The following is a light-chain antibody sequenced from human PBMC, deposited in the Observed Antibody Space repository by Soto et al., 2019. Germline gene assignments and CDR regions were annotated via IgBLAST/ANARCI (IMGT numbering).Light chain of an antibody. CDR3: QQRSNWPT. CDR1: QSVSSY. V-gene: IGKV3-11*01. CDR2: DSS. J-gene: IGKJ4*01. Sequence: EIVLTQFPATLSLSPGDGATLSCRASQSVSSYLAWYQQKRGQAPRLLIYDSSNRATGIPARFSGSGSGTDFSLTISSLEPEDFAVYYCQQRSNWPTFGGGTKVEIK.